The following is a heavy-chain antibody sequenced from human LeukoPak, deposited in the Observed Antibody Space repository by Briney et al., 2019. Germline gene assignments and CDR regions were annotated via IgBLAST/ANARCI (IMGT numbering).Heavy chain of an antibody. CDR2: INHSGST. J-gene: IGHJ4*02. CDR1: GGSFCGYY. CDR3: ARGEDGGSGWVPLDY. Sequence: PSQTLSLTCAVYGGSFCGYYCSWIRQPPRKGLEWSGEINHSGSTNYNPSLNSRVTTSVDTSKNQFSLKLGSVTAADTAVYYCARGEDGGSGWVPLDYWGQGNLVTVSS. D-gene: IGHD6-19*01. V-gene: IGHV4-34*01.